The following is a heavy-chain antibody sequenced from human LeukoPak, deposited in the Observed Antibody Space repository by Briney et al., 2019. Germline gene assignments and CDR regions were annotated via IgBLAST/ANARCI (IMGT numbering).Heavy chain of an antibody. D-gene: IGHD2-21*02. Sequence: GASVKVSCKASGYTFTGNHMHWVRQAPGQGLEWMGWINPNSGGTNYAQKFQGRVIMTRDTSISTAYMELSRLGSDDTAVYYCARGGSTDSIHSCGSNCCFLDYWGQGTLVTVSS. CDR1: GYTFTGNH. CDR2: INPNSGGT. CDR3: ARGGSTDSIHSCGSNCCFLDY. V-gene: IGHV1-2*02. J-gene: IGHJ4*02.